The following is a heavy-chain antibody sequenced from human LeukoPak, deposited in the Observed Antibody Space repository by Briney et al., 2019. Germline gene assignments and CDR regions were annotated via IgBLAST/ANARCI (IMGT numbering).Heavy chain of an antibody. V-gene: IGHV4-61*02. D-gene: IGHD3-22*01. CDR2: IYTSGST. J-gene: IGHJ4*02. Sequence: SETLSLTCTVSGGSISSGSYYWSWIRQPAGKGLEWIGRIYTSGSTNYNPSLKSRVTISVDTSKNQFSLKLSSVTAADTAVYYCAREVDRVVDKEGYWGQGTLVTVSS. CDR3: AREVDRVVDKEGY. CDR1: GGSISSGSYY.